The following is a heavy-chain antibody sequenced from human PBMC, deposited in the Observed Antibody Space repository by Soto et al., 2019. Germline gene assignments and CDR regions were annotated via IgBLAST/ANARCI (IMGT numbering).Heavy chain of an antibody. CDR3: AADLAPTDPYNWFAP. Sequence: PGGSLRLSCAASGFSFSDSAMHWVRQASGKGLEWIGRIRSKARSYATTYAASVKGRFIISRDESKNTAYLQMNSLETEDTAVYYCAADLAPTDPYNWFAPWGQGTLVTVSS. D-gene: IGHD1-1*01. CDR2: IRSKARSYAT. J-gene: IGHJ5*02. V-gene: IGHV3-73*01. CDR1: GFSFSDSA.